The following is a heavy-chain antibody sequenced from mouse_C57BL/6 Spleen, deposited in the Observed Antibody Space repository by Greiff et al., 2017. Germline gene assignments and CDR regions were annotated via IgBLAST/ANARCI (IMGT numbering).Heavy chain of an antibody. CDR1: GFNIKDYY. J-gene: IGHJ2*01. D-gene: IGHD1-1*01. CDR3: ARAHGSSYYFDY. CDR2: IDPEDGET. V-gene: IGHV14-2*01. Sequence: EVQLQQSGAELVKPGASVKLSCTASGFNIKDYYMHWVKQRTEQGLEWIGRIDPEDGETKYAPKFPGKATITADTSSNTAYLQLSSLTSEDTAVYYCARAHGSSYYFDYWGQGTTLTVSS.